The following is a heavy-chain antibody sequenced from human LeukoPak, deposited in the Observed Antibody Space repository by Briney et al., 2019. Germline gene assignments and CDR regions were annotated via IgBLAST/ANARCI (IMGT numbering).Heavy chain of an antibody. D-gene: IGHD6-19*01. V-gene: IGHV3-21*01. J-gene: IGHJ4*02. Sequence: GGSLRLSCAASGFTLSTYNMNWVRQAPGKGLEGVSSISSSSSYLFFADSVKGRFSISRDNTKNSLYLQMSGLRAEDTAVYYCARDAVTGYSSGWYKPFPFDSWGQGTLVTVSS. CDR3: ARDAVTGYSSGWYKPFPFDS. CDR1: GFTLSTYN. CDR2: ISSSSSYL.